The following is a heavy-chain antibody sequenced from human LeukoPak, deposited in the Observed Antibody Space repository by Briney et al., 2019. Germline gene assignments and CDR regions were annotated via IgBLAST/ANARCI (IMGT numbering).Heavy chain of an antibody. V-gene: IGHV3-30*02. CDR2: IRYDGSNK. Sequence: GGSLRLSCAASGFTFSSYGMHWVRQAPGKGLEWVAFIRYDGSNKYYADPVKGRFTISRDNFKNTLYVQMNSLRVEDTAVYYCARQIPPYYDILTGYHTPGYWFDPWGQGTLVTVSS. D-gene: IGHD3-9*01. CDR3: ARQIPPYYDILTGYHTPGYWFDP. CDR1: GFTFSSYG. J-gene: IGHJ5*02.